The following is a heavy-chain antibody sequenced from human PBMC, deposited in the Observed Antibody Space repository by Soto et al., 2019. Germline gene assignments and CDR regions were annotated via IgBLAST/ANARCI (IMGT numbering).Heavy chain of an antibody. V-gene: IGHV3-33*01. J-gene: IGHJ4*02. CDR3: ARDGYCTNDDGYNGEDY. CDR1: GFSFRSYG. Sequence: QVQLVESGGGVAQPGTSLRLSCAASGFSFRSYGMHWVRQAPGKGLEWVAIIWYDGSNKYYADSVRGRFIISRDNSKNTLSLQMNSLEAEDTAVYYCARDGYCTNDDGYNGEDYWGQGTLVTVSS. D-gene: IGHD2-8*01. CDR2: IWYDGSNK.